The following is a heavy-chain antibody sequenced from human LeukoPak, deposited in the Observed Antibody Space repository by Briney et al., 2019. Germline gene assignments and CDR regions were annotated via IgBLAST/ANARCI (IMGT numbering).Heavy chain of an antibody. D-gene: IGHD2-21*02. V-gene: IGHV3-23*01. Sequence: SGGSLRLSCAASGFTFSSYAMNWVRQAPGKGLEWVSVISGSGGRTYYADSVKGRFTISRDNAKNTLYLQMSSLRPEDTAVYYCVKGIVVVTARAFDYWGQGTLVTVSS. CDR3: VKGIVVVTARAFDY. J-gene: IGHJ4*02. CDR2: ISGSGGRT. CDR1: GFTFSSYA.